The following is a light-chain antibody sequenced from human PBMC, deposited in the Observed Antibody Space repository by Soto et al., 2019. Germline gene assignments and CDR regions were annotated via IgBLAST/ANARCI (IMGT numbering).Light chain of an antibody. J-gene: IGKJ4*01. Sequence: DIQMTQSPSSLSASVGDRVTITCQATQDISIYLNWYQQKPGKAPELLIYDASTLETGVPSRFSGRGSGTDFIFTITILQPEDIATYYCQQYDNLPLTFGGGTKVEIK. V-gene: IGKV1-33*01. CDR3: QQYDNLPLT. CDR2: DAS. CDR1: QDISIY.